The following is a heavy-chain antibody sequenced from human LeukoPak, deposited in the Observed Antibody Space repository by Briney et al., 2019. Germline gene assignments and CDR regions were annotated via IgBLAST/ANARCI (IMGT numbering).Heavy chain of an antibody. J-gene: IGHJ3*02. Sequence: PGGSLRLSCASSGVSLSSFWMTWVRQGPGKGLEWVANINEAGSVQHYMDSLKGRFTIARDNAKNSVHLQMTSLRAEDTALYYCARDTGFGNSTTWYDAFDMWGQGTMVTVSS. CDR1: GVSLSSFW. V-gene: IGHV3-7*01. D-gene: IGHD2-2*01. CDR3: ARDTGFGNSTTWYDAFDM. CDR2: INEAGSVQ.